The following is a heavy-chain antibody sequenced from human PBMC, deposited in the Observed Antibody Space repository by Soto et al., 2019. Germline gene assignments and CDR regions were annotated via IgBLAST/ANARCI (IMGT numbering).Heavy chain of an antibody. V-gene: IGHV1-3*01. CDR2: INAGNGNT. CDR1: GYTFTSYA. Sequence: GASVNVSCKASGYTFTSYAMHWVRQAPGQRLEWMGWINAGNGNTKYSQKFQGRVTITRDTSASTAYMELRSLRSDDTAVYYCARDSDYDILTGYWAPPDYWGQGTLVTVSS. CDR3: ARDSDYDILTGYWAPPDY. D-gene: IGHD3-9*01. J-gene: IGHJ4*02.